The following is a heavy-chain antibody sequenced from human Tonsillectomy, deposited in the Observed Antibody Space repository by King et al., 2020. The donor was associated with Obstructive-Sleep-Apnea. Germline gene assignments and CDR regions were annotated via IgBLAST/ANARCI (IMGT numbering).Heavy chain of an antibody. V-gene: IGHV3-74*01. CDR3: AREGMVRGVIIPNLYYYYGMDV. CDR1: GFTFSSYW. Sequence: VQLVESGGGLVQPGGSLRLSCAASGFTFSSYWMHWVRQAPGKGLVWFSRINSDGSSTSYADSVKGRFTISRDNAKNTLYLQMNSLRAEDTAVYYCAREGMVRGVIIPNLYYYYGMDVWGQGTTVTVSS. CDR2: INSDGSST. D-gene: IGHD3-10*01. J-gene: IGHJ6*02.